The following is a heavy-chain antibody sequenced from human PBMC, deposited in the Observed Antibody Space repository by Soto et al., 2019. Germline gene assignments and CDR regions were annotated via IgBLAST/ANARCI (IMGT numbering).Heavy chain of an antibody. D-gene: IGHD6-19*01. V-gene: IGHV4-30-4*01. J-gene: IGHJ5*02. CDR3: ARASLFLNSGWPNWFDP. CDR1: GGSISSGDYY. CDR2: IYYSGST. Sequence: PSETLSLTCTVSGGSISSGDYYWSWIRQPPGKGLEWIGYIYYSGSTYYNPSLKSRVTISVDTSKNQFSLKLSSVTAADTAVYYCARASLFLNSGWPNWFDPWGQGTLVTVSS.